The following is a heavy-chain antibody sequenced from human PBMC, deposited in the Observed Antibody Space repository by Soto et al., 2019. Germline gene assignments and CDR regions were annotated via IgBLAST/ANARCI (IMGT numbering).Heavy chain of an antibody. D-gene: IGHD3-10*01. CDR2: INYKSHI. J-gene: IGHJ6*03. Sequence: EVQLVESGGGLVKPGGSLRLSCAASGFTFSSYSMNWVRQAPGKGLEWVSSINYKSHIDYADSVKGRFTISRDNAQNSLYPQMTSLRAEDTAVYFCARDLIYAGYYYYMDVWGIGTTVTVSS. CDR3: ARDLIYAGYYYYMDV. CDR1: GFTFSSYS. V-gene: IGHV3-21*01.